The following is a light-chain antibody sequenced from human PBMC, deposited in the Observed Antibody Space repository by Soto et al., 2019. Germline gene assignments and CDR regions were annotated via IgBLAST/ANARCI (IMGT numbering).Light chain of an antibody. Sequence: QSALTQPASVSGSPGQSITIACTGTNRDVGSYNLVSWYQQRPGEAPKLIISEVRNRPSGISYRFTGSKSGNTASLTISGLQAEDEADYYCSSYTSSSTLLFCGGTKVTVL. CDR3: SSYTSSSTLL. CDR1: NRDVGSYNL. CDR2: EVR. V-gene: IGLV2-14*01. J-gene: IGLJ3*02.